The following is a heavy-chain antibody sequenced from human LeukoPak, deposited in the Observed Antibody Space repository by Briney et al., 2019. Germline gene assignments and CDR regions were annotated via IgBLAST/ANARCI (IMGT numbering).Heavy chain of an antibody. D-gene: IGHD6-19*01. CDR1: GDSVASNNGA. CDR2: TYYRSKWYN. J-gene: IGHJ4*02. Sequence: SQTLSLTCAISGDSVASNNGAWNWIRQSPSRGLEWLGRTYYRSKWYNDYAMPMKGRISINPDTSKNQFSLQGNSVTPEDTAIYYCARDLGTSGWYTFDYWGQGTLVTGSS. CDR3: ARDLGTSGWYTFDY. V-gene: IGHV6-1*01.